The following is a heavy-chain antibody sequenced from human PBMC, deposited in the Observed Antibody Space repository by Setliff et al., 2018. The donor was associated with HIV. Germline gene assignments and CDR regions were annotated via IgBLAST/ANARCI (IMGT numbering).Heavy chain of an antibody. Sequence: PGGSLRLSCVTSGFTFTSHSMNWVRLRPGKGLEWVASISGSGTYTHYADSVRGRFTVSRDNAKNSLWLQLDSLRAEDTAVYYCAKVDTAMVVHYYDSSGYLRPFDSWGQGTLVTVSS. V-gene: IGHV3-21*04. CDR3: AKVDTAMVVHYYDSSGYLRPFDS. J-gene: IGHJ4*02. CDR1: GFTFTSHS. CDR2: ISGSGTYT. D-gene: IGHD3-22*01.